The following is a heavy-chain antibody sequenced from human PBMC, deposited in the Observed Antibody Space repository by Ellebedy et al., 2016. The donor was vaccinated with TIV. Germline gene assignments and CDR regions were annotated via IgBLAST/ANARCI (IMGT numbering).Heavy chain of an antibody. CDR3: ARDSIDHCDNDCYYYFDN. J-gene: IGHJ4*02. CDR2: ISNTSSYA. V-gene: IGHV3-21*01. D-gene: IGHD2-21*01. Sequence: PGGSLRLSCVASGFNFSDHAMSWVRQAPGRGLAWVASISNTSSYAYYGDSVQGRFTFSRDNAKNSLYLQMNSLRSEDTAVYYCARDSIDHCDNDCYYYFDNWGQGTLVTVSS. CDR1: GFNFSDHA.